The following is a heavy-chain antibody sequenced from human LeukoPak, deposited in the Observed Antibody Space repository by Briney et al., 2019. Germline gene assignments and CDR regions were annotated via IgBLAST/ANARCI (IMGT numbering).Heavy chain of an antibody. D-gene: IGHD2-15*01. J-gene: IGHJ6*03. CDR1: GFIVCTNY. CDR2: IYSDDST. Sequence: GGSLRLSCVASGFIVCTNYMTWVRQAPGKGLEWVSVIYSDDSTYYADSVKGSFTISRDKFKITLYLQMNRLRAEDTAVYYCGRVYSPGLAGGYMDVWGKGATVTISS. CDR3: GRVYSPGLAGGYMDV. V-gene: IGHV3-66*01.